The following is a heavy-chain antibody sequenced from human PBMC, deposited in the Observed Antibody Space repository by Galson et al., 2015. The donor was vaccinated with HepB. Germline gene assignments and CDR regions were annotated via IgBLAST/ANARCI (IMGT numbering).Heavy chain of an antibody. CDR3: TTDGGSYWGGDY. V-gene: IGHV3-15*01. CDR1: GFTFSNAW. J-gene: IGHJ4*02. D-gene: IGHD1-26*01. CDR2: IKSKTDGGTT. Sequence: CAASGFTFSNAWMSWVRQAPGKGLEWVGRIKSKTDGGTTDYAAPVKGRFTISRDDSKNTLYLQMNSLKTEDTAVYYCTTDGGSYWGGDYWGQGTLVTVSS.